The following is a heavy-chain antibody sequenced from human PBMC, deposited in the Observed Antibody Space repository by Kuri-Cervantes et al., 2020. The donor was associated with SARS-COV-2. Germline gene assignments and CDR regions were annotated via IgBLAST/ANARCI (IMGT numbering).Heavy chain of an antibody. CDR1: GGTFSSYA. V-gene: IGHV1-69*06. J-gene: IGHJ4*02. D-gene: IGHD5-24*01. CDR3: ARFGSQEDGYNSGNY. CDR2: IIPIFGTA. Sequence: GGSLRLSCKASGGTFSSYAISWVRQAPGQGLEWMGGIIPIFGTANYAQKFQGRVTITADKSTSTAYTELSSLRSEDTAAYYCARFGSQEDGYNSGNYWGQGTLVTVSS.